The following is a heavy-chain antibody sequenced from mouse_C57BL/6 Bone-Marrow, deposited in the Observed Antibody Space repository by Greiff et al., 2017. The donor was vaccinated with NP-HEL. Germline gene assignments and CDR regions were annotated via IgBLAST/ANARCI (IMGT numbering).Heavy chain of an antibody. J-gene: IGHJ3*01. CDR2: INPSSGFS. D-gene: IGHD2-4*01. V-gene: IGHV1-4*01. Sequence: VHLVESGAELARPGASVQMSCKASGYPFTSYTMHWVKQRPGQGLEGIGYINPSSGFSKSNQKFKDKATLTADKSSSTAYMQLSSMTSEDSAVYYCARWDYDGFAYWGQGTLVTVSA. CDR3: ARWDYDGFAY. CDR1: GYPFTSYT.